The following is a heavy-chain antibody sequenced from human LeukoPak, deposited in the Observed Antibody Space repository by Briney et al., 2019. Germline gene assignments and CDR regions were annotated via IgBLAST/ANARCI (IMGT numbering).Heavy chain of an antibody. CDR1: GFTFSSYG. D-gene: IGHD1-1*01. V-gene: IGHV3-33*06. CDR3: ANTRPGKPFEFDI. J-gene: IGHJ3*02. Sequence: GGSLRLSCAASGFTFSSYGMHWVRQAPGKGLEWVALIWYDGSNKYYVYSVKGRFTISRDNSKNTLYLQMNSLRAEDTAVYYCANTRPGKPFEFDIWGQGTMVTVSS. CDR2: IWYDGSNK.